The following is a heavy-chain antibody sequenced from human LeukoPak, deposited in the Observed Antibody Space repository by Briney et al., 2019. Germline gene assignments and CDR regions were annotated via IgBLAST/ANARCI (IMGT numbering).Heavy chain of an antibody. Sequence: GGSLRLSCVASGFVFSDYAMHWVRQTPDKGLEWVAVMSYDAKMTSYADSVKGRFTISRDNAKNSLYLQMNSLRAEDTAVYYCARGDRLGYCTNGVCYPTDYWGQGTLVTVSS. D-gene: IGHD2-8*01. J-gene: IGHJ4*02. CDR2: MSYDAKMT. V-gene: IGHV3-30*04. CDR3: ARGDRLGYCTNGVCYPTDY. CDR1: GFVFSDYA.